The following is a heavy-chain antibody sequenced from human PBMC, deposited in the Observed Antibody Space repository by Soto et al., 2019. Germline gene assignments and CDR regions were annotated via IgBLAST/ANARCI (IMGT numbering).Heavy chain of an antibody. CDR3: AKDGSGMAAAGTFDSYYGMDV. D-gene: IGHD6-13*01. Sequence: EVQLLESGGGLVQPGGSLRLSCAASGFTFSNYVMSWVRQAPGKGLEWVSGISGSVVYTYHADSVKGRFTISRDNSKNTLYLQMNSLRAEDTAVYYCAKDGSGMAAAGTFDSYYGMDVWGQGTMVTVSS. V-gene: IGHV3-23*01. CDR2: ISGSVVYT. CDR1: GFTFSNYV. J-gene: IGHJ6*02.